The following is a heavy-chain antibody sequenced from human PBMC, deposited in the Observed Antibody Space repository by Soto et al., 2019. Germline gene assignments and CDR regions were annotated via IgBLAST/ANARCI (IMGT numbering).Heavy chain of an antibody. CDR1: GGTFSSYA. CDR3: ARDRSSSDI. V-gene: IGHV1-69*05. CDR2: IIPIFGTT. Sequence: SVKVSCKASGGTFSSYAISWVRQAPGQGLEWMGGIIPIFGTTNYAQKFQGRVTMTTDTSTSTAYMELRSLRSEDTAMYYCARDRSSSDIWGQGTMVTVSS. J-gene: IGHJ3*02.